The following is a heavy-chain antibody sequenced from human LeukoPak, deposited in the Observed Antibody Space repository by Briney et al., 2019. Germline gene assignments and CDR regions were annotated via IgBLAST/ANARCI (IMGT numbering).Heavy chain of an antibody. CDR2: ISAYNGNT. CDR3: ARDVGSRDIDWFDP. Sequence: ASVKVSCKASGYTFTSYGISWVRQAPGQGLEWMGWISAYNGNTNYAQKLQGRVIMTTDTSTSTAYMELRSLRSDDTAVYYCARDVGSRDIDWFDPWGQGTLVTVSS. D-gene: IGHD5-12*01. V-gene: IGHV1-18*01. CDR1: GYTFTSYG. J-gene: IGHJ5*02.